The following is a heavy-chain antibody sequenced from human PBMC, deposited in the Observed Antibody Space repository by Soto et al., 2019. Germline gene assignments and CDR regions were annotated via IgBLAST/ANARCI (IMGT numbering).Heavy chain of an antibody. CDR1: GFTFSSYW. Sequence: EVQLVESGGGLVKPGGSLRLSCAASGFTFSSYWMHWVRQAPGKGLVWVSRINRDGSSTNYADSARGRVTISRDNAKNTLYLQLNGLRAEDTAVYYCAREIATTGEYYFDYWGQGILVTVSS. CDR2: INRDGSST. V-gene: IGHV3-74*01. D-gene: IGHD6-13*01. J-gene: IGHJ4*02. CDR3: AREIATTGEYYFDY.